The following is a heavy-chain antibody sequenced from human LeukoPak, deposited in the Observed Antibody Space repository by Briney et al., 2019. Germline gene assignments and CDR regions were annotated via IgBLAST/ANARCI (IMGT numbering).Heavy chain of an antibody. D-gene: IGHD4-11*01. Sequence: SETLSLTCTVSAGSISNADYYWGWIRQPPGKGLEWIGRINYSGTTYYNPSLKTRVTMSVDTSKNQFSLKLSSVTAADTAVYYCASQPTTVIGVDYWGQGTLVTVSS. CDR2: INYSGTT. CDR1: AGSISNADYY. J-gene: IGHJ4*02. V-gene: IGHV4-39*01. CDR3: ASQPTTVIGVDY.